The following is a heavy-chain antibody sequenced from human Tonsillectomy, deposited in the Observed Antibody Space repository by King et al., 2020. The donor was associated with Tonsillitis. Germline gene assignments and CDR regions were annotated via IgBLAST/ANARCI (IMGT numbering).Heavy chain of an antibody. D-gene: IGHD1-1*01. CDR1: GSSISSVYY. Sequence: QLQESGPGLVKPSETLSLTCTVSGSSISSVYYWGWLRQPPGKGLEWIGSIYHSGSTYYNPSLKSRVTISVDTSKNQFSLNLSSVTAADTAVYYCARTTEAYYFDYWGQGTLVTVSS. J-gene: IGHJ4*02. CDR3: ARTTEAYYFDY. CDR2: IYHSGST. V-gene: IGHV4-38-2*02.